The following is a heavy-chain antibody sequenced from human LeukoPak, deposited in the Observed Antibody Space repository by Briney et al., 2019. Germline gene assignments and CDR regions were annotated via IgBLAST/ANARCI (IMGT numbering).Heavy chain of an antibody. Sequence: GGSLRLSCAASGFTVSRNYMSWVRQAPGKGLEWVSIIYSGGSTYYADSVKGRFTISRDNSKNTLSLQMNSLRAEDTAVYYCARAADIGEDYWGQGTLVTVSS. D-gene: IGHD2-15*01. CDR2: IYSGGST. CDR3: ARAADIGEDY. J-gene: IGHJ4*02. CDR1: GFTVSRNY. V-gene: IGHV3-66*01.